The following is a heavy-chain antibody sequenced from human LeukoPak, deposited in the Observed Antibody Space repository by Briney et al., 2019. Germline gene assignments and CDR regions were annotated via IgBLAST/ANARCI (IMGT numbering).Heavy chain of an antibody. D-gene: IGHD6-13*01. CDR1: GFTFSSYG. CDR2: ISYDGSNK. V-gene: IGHV3-30*03. J-gene: IGHJ3*02. Sequence: GGSLRLSCAASGFTFSSYGMHWVRQAPGKGLEWVAVISYDGSNKYYADSVKGRFTISRDNSKNTLYLQMNSLRAEDTAVYYCATKETYSSSWYVDHDAFDIWGQGTMVTVSS. CDR3: ATKETYSSSWYVDHDAFDI.